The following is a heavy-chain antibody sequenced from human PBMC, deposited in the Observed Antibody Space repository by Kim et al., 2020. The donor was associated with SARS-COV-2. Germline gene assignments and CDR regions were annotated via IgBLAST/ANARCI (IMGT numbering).Heavy chain of an antibody. D-gene: IGHD3-22*01. CDR3: ARDSEYYYDSSGQREFDY. CDR1: GYTFTSYA. V-gene: IGHV1-3*01. CDR2: INAGNGNT. Sequence: ASVKVSCKASGYTFTSYAMYWVRQAPGQRLEWMGWINAGNGNTKYSQKFQGRVTITRDTSASTAYMELSSLRSEDTAVYYCARDSEYYYDSSGQREFDYWGQGTLVTVSS. J-gene: IGHJ4*02.